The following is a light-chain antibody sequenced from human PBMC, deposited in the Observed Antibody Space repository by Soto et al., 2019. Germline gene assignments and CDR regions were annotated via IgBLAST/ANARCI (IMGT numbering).Light chain of an antibody. V-gene: IGLV2-14*01. CDR1: SSDVGGYNY. J-gene: IGLJ1*01. Sequence: QSVLTQPPSVSGSPGQSITISCTGTSSDVGGYNYVSWYQQHPGKAPKLMIYDVSNRPSGVSNRFSGSKSGNTASLTISGLQAEDEADYYCSSYTGSSPYVFGTGTKVTVL. CDR2: DVS. CDR3: SSYTGSSPYV.